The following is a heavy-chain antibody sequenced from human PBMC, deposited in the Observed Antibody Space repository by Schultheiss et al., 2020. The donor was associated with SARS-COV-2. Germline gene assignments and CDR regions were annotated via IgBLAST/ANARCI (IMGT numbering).Heavy chain of an antibody. CDR2: ISSNGGRT. CDR1: GFTFSSYA. CDR3: AKDYAAAAHFDY. D-gene: IGHD6-13*01. V-gene: IGHV3-64*02. Sequence: GGSLRLSCAVSGFTFSSYAMHWVRQAPGKGLEYVSAISSNGGRTYYADSVKGRFTISRDNSKNTLYLQMNSLSAEDTAIYFCAKDYAAAAHFDYWGQGTLVTVSS. J-gene: IGHJ4*02.